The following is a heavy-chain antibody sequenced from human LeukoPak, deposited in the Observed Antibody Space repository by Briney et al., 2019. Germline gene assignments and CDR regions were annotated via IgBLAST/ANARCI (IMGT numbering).Heavy chain of an antibody. CDR1: GGSFSSYG. CDR2: IIPIFGTA. D-gene: IGHD6-13*01. V-gene: IGHV1-69*05. CDR3: ARDARGAAAADDAFDL. J-gene: IGHJ3*01. Sequence: WASVKVSCKASGGSFSSYGINWVRQAPGQGLEWMGGIIPIFGTANYAQKFQGRVTMTRDTSLNTAYMELSSLRSEDTGMYYCARDARGAAAADDAFDLWGQGTVVTVSS.